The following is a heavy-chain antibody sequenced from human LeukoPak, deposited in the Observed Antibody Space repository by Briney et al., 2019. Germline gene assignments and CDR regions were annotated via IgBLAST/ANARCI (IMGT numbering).Heavy chain of an antibody. Sequence: PSETLSLTCTVSGGSISSGSYYWSWIRQPAGKGLEWIGRIYTSGSTNYNPSLKSRVTISVDTSKNQFSLKLSSVTAADTAVYYCARVGKGNWFDPWGQGTLVTVSS. D-gene: IGHD7-27*01. CDR2: IYTSGST. CDR1: GGSISSGSYY. V-gene: IGHV4-61*02. J-gene: IGHJ5*02. CDR3: ARVGKGNWFDP.